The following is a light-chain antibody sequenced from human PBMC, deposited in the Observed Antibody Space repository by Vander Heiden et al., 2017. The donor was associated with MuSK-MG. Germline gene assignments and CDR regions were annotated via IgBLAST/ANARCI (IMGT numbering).Light chain of an antibody. J-gene: IGKJ1*01. CDR3: QQYGRSPRT. CDR1: HSVTSNH. CDR2: GAS. Sequence: EIVLTQSPGTLSLSPGERATLSSRTSHSVTSNHLAWYQQKPGEAPRLLIYGASSRATGIPDRFSGSGSGTDFTLTISRLDPEDFAAYFCQQYGRSPRTFGQGTKVEVK. V-gene: IGKV3-20*01.